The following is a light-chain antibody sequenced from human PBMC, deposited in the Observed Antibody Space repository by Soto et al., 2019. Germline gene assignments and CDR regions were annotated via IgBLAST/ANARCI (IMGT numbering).Light chain of an antibody. J-gene: IGKJ4*01. V-gene: IGKV1-5*03. CDR1: QSISSW. Sequence: DIQMTQSPYTLSASVGDRVTITCRASQSISSWLAWYQQKPGKAPNLLIYKASTLESGVPSRFGGSGSWAGINSIIRRHPADYFATYYYQYDNSYPLPFGGRTKVEIK. CDR2: KAS. CDR3: QYDNSYPLP.